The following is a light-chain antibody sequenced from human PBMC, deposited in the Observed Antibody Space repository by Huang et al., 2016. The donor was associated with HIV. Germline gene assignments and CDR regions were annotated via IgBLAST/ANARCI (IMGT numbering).Light chain of an antibody. Sequence: EIVMTQSPATLSVSPGVRATLSCRASQRVSTNLAGYRQKPGKAPSLLIFGASTRATGIPARFSGGGSGTEFTLTISSLQSEDFAIYYCQQYDNWPITFGPGTRVDFK. J-gene: IGKJ3*01. CDR2: GAS. CDR3: QQYDNWPIT. V-gene: IGKV3-15*01. CDR1: QRVSTN.